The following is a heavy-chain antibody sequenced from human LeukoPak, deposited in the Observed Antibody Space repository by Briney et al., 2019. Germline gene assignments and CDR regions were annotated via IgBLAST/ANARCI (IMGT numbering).Heavy chain of an antibody. D-gene: IGHD2-15*01. CDR1: GGSISSSSYY. Sequence: SETLSLTCTVSGGSISSSSYYWGWIRQPPGKGLEWIGSIYYSGSTYYNPSLKRRVTISVDTSKNKFSLKLSSVTAADTAVYYCARLKGEVAASTDFDYWGQGTLVTVSS. V-gene: IGHV4-39*01. CDR3: ARLKGEVAASTDFDY. CDR2: IYYSGST. J-gene: IGHJ4*02.